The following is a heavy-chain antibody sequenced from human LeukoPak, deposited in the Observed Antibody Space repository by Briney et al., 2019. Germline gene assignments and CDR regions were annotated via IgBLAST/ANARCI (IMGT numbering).Heavy chain of an antibody. CDR2: IYYSGST. D-gene: IGHD3-10*01. V-gene: IGHV4-39*01. J-gene: IGHJ4*02. Sequence: PSETLSLTCTVSGGSISSSSYYWGWIRQPPGKGLEWIGSIYYSGSTYYNPSLKSRVTISVDTSKNQFSLKLSSMTAADTAVYYCASYAMVRGVTGGWYWGQGTLVTVSS. CDR1: GGSISSSSYY. CDR3: ASYAMVRGVTGGWY.